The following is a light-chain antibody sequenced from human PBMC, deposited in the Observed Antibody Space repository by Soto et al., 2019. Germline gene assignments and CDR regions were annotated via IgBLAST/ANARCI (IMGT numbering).Light chain of an antibody. V-gene: IGKV3-20*01. CDR2: GAS. Sequence: EIVLTQSPGTLSLSPGERATLSCRASQSVSSSYLAWYQQKPGQAPRLLIYGASSRATGIPDRFSGSGSGTHFTLTISRLEPEDFAVYYCQKYGSSPRWTFGQGTKVEIK. J-gene: IGKJ1*01. CDR1: QSVSSSY. CDR3: QKYGSSPRWT.